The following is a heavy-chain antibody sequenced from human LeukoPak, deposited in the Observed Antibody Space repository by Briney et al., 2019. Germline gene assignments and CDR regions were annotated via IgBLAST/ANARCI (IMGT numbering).Heavy chain of an antibody. Sequence: SVKVSCKASGGTFSSYAISWVRQAPGQGLEWMGRIIPIFGTANYAQKFQGRVTITADESTSTAYMELSSLRSEDTAVYYCARGPGPSGGPFDYWGQGTLVTVSS. V-gene: IGHV1-69*13. J-gene: IGHJ4*02. D-gene: IGHD1-26*01. CDR1: GGTFSSYA. CDR2: IIPIFGTA. CDR3: ARGPGPSGGPFDY.